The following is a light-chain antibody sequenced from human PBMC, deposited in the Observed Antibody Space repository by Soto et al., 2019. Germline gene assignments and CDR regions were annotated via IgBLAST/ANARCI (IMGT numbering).Light chain of an antibody. V-gene: IGKV1-9*01. J-gene: IGKJ4*01. CDR3: QPLNSYPLT. CDR1: QGISSY. Sequence: IECTQSPSSLSSSVGDRVTITCRASQGISSYVAWYQQKPGKAPKLLIYAASPLQRVVPSRCRGRGSGTDFTLTISSLTPEDFATYYCQPLNSYPLTFGGGTNVDIK. CDR2: AAS.